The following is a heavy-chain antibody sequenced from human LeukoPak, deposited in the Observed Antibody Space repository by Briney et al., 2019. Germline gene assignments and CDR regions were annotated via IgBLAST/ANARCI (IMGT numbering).Heavy chain of an antibody. CDR2: MNPNSGNT. V-gene: IGHV1-8*03. CDR3: ARAHDYYYYMDV. Sequence: ASVKVSCKASGYTFTSYDINWVRQATGQGLEWMGWMNPNSGNTGYAQKFQGRVTITRNTSISTAYMELSGLRSEDTAVYYCARAHDYYYYMDVWGKGTTVTVSS. J-gene: IGHJ6*03. CDR1: GYTFTSYD.